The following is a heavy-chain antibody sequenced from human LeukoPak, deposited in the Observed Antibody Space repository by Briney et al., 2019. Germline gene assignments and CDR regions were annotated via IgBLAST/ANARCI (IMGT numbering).Heavy chain of an antibody. CDR2: ISGSGGST. Sequence: GGSLRLSCAASGFTFSSYAMSWVRQAPGKGLEWVSAISGSGGSTYYADSVKGRFTISRDNSKNTLYLQMNSLRAEDTAVYYCARALKSSIAARRNAGFDYWGQGTLVTVSS. J-gene: IGHJ4*02. D-gene: IGHD6-6*01. V-gene: IGHV3-23*01. CDR1: GFTFSSYA. CDR3: ARALKSSIAARRNAGFDY.